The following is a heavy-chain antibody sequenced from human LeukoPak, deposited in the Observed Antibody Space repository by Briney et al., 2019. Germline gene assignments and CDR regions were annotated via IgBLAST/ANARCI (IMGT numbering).Heavy chain of an antibody. CDR1: GFTFRRYG. V-gene: IGHV3-23*01. J-gene: IGHJ4*02. CDR2: ISGSGGST. Sequence: GGSLRLSCAASGFTFRRYGMSWVRQAPGKGLEWVSVISGSGGSTYYGDSVKGRFIISRDNSKNTVYLQMNSLRAEDTALYYCTRKGLGGELGGFDHWGQGTLVTVSS. CDR3: TRKGLGGELGGFDH. D-gene: IGHD1-26*01.